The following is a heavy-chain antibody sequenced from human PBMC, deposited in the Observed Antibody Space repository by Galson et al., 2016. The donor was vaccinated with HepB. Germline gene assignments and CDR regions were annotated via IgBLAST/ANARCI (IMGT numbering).Heavy chain of an antibody. CDR2: VYPGDSDT. D-gene: IGHD2-15*01. CDR3: ARGRGSKYCSGGSCYSHYYGIDV. V-gene: IGHV5-51*01. J-gene: IGHJ6*02. Sequence: QSGAEVKKPGESLKISCKGSGYNFPTYWIGWVRQMPEKGLEWMGIVYPGDSDTTYSPSFQGQVTISADKSISTVYLQWSSLKASDTAMYYCARGRGSKYCSGGSCYSHYYGIDVWGQGTTVSVSS. CDR1: GYNFPTYW.